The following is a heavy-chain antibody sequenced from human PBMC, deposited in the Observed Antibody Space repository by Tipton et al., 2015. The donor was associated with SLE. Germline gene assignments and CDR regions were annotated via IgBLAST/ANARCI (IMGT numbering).Heavy chain of an antibody. J-gene: IGHJ6*03. CDR2: VSDSGST. CDR3: ARAITMMGTGFYYNYYYMDV. D-gene: IGHD3-22*01. V-gene: IGHV4-59*01. CDR1: GGSISPYY. Sequence: TLSLTCSVSGGSISPYYWSWIRQPPGKGLEWIGYVSDSGSTNYNPSLKSRVTISLGASKNQLSLRLSSVTAADTAVYYCARAITMMGTGFYYNYYYMDVWGKGTTVTVSS.